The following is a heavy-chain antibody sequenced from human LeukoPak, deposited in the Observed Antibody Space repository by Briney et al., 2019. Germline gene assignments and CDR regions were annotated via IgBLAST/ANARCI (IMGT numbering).Heavy chain of an antibody. CDR3: AHMYSSSFYLPKENWFDP. Sequence: VSGPTLVNPTQTLTLTCTFSGFSLSTSGVGVGWIRQPPGKALEWLALIYWDDDKRYSPSLKSRLTITKDTSKNQVVLTMTNMDPVDTATYYCAHMYSSSFYLPKENWFDPWGQGTLVTVSS. CDR2: IYWDDDK. J-gene: IGHJ5*02. V-gene: IGHV2-5*02. CDR1: GFSLSTSGVG. D-gene: IGHD6-6*01.